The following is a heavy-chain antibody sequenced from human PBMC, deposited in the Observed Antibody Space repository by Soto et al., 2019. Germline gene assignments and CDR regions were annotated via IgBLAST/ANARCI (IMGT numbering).Heavy chain of an antibody. CDR2: IIPSCIA. Sequence: QVQLVQSGAEVKKPGSSVKVSCKASGGTFSRYSITWVRQAPGHGLEWIGRIIPSCIASYAQKFQGRVTITADESTSTAYMELSSLRSDDTAVYYCAREDRDRETGLVPAAIDGMDVWGQGTTVTVSS. D-gene: IGHD2-2*01. CDR1: GGTFSRYS. J-gene: IGHJ6*02. CDR3: AREDRDRETGLVPAAIDGMDV. V-gene: IGHV1-69*08.